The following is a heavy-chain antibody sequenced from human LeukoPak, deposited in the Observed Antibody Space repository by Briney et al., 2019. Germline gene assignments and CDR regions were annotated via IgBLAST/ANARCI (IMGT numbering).Heavy chain of an antibody. CDR2: IYYSGST. Sequence: PSETLSLTCTVSGGSVSSGSYYWSWIRQPPGKGLEWIGYIYYSGSTNYNPSLKSRVTISVDTSKNQFSLKLSSVTAADTAVYYCAVTWEQWPDRSGYFDYWGQGTLVTVSS. D-gene: IGHD6-19*01. CDR1: GGSVSSGSYY. J-gene: IGHJ4*02. CDR3: AVTWEQWPDRSGYFDY. V-gene: IGHV4-61*01.